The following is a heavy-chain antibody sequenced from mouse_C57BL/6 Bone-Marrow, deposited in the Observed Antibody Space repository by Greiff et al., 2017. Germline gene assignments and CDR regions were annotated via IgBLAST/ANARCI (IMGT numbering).Heavy chain of an antibody. CDR2: IYPGDGDT. V-gene: IGHV1-82*01. J-gene: IGHJ1*03. CDR1: GYAFSSSW. D-gene: IGHD2-2*01. CDR3: ARRGWLRRYFDV. Sequence: QVHVKQSGPELVKPGASVKISCKASGYAFSSSWMNWVKQRPGKGLEWIGRIYPGDGDTNYNGKFKGKATLTADKSSSTAYMQLSSLTSEDSAVYFCARRGWLRRYFDVWGTGTTGTVSS.